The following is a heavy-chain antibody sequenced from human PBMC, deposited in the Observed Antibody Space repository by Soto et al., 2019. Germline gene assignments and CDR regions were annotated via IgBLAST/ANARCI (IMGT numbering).Heavy chain of an antibody. CDR2: IYYSGST. CDR1: GGSISSYY. J-gene: IGHJ6*03. CDR3: ARTLSPYYYYYMDV. V-gene: IGHV4-59*08. Sequence: ETLSLTCTVSGGSISSYYWSWIRQPPGKGLEWIGYIYYSGSTNYNPSLKSRVTISVDTSKNQFSLKLSSVTAADTAVYYCARTLSPYYYYYMDVWGKGTTVTVS.